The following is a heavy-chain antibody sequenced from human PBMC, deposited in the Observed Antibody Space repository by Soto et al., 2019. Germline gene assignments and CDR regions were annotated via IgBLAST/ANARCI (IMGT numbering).Heavy chain of an antibody. CDR3: ARGVWQQLGADFRDYYYYYGMDV. CDR2: INPSGGST. D-gene: IGHD2-8*01. V-gene: IGHV1-46*01. CDR1: GYTFTSYY. Sequence: ASVKVSCKASGYTFTSYYMHWVRQAPGQGLEWMGIINPSGGSTSYAQKFQGRVTMTRDTSKNQFSLQLNSVTPEDTAVYYCARGVWQQLGADFRDYYYYYGMDVWGQGTTVTVSS. J-gene: IGHJ6*02.